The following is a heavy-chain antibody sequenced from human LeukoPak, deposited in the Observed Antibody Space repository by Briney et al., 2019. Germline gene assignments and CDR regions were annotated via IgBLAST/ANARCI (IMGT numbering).Heavy chain of an antibody. J-gene: IGHJ4*02. CDR3: AKYNSDWYDDY. CDR1: GFTFYSYA. Sequence: GGSLRLSCAASGFTFYSYAMTWVRQAPGKGLEWISAISGSGGSTYYADSVKGRFTISRDNSKNTLYLQMSSLRAEDTALYYCAKYNSDWYDDYWGQGTLVTVSS. D-gene: IGHD6-19*01. V-gene: IGHV3-23*01. CDR2: ISGSGGST.